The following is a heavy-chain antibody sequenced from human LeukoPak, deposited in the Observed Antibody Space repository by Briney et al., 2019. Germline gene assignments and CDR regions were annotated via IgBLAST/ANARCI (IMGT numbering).Heavy chain of an antibody. J-gene: IGHJ3*02. CDR3: ARDSHIVVGAFDI. V-gene: IGHV3-66*02. Sequence: GGSLRPSCAASGFTVSSNYMSWARQAPGKGLEWVSVIYSGGSTYYADSVKGRFTISRDNSKNTLYPQMNSLRAEDTAVYYCARDSHIVVGAFDIWGQGTMVTVSS. D-gene: IGHD2-2*01. CDR1: GFTVSSNY. CDR2: IYSGGST.